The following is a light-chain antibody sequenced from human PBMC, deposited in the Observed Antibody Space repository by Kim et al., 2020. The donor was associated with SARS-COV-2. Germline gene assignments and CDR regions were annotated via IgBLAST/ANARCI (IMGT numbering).Light chain of an antibody. V-gene: IGKV1-33*01. J-gene: IGKJ2*01. CDR3: QQYDNVPYT. CDR1: HDIGDY. Sequence: DIQMTQSPSSLSASAGVTVTITCQASHDIGDYVNWFQQKPGKAPKLLIYDVSDLEPGVPSRFSGSRSGTHFTFTISSLQPEDVATYYCQQYDNVPYTFGQGTKLEI. CDR2: DVS.